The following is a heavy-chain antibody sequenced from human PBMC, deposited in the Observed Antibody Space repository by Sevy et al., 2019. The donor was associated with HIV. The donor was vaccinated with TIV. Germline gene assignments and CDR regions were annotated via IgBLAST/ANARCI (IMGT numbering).Heavy chain of an antibody. CDR2: ISWNSRNI. CDR1: GFPLIDHA. V-gene: IGHV3-9*01. Sequence: GGSLRLSCAASGFPLIDHAMHGFRQVPGKGLEWVSGISWNSRNIGYGESVKGRFTTSRDNARHFVYLEMNSLRPEDTAFYYCAKDINRGCDGVNCYSYYYYFYGLDVWGQGTTVTVSS. J-gene: IGHJ6*02. D-gene: IGHD2-21*01. CDR3: AKDINRGCDGVNCYSYYYYFYGLDV.